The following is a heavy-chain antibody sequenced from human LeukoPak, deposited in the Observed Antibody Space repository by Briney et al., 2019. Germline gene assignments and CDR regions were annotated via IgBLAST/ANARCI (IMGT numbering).Heavy chain of an antibody. J-gene: IGHJ4*02. Sequence: GGSLRLSCAASGFTFSGSAIHWVRRASGKGLEWVGRIRSKANNYETTYAPSVRGRFAISRDDSKSTAHLQMNGLKTEDTAMYYCTRPNYGDFADDYWGQGTLVTVSS. CDR1: GFTFSGSA. D-gene: IGHD4-17*01. CDR3: TRPNYGDFADDY. CDR2: IRSKANNYET. V-gene: IGHV3-73*01.